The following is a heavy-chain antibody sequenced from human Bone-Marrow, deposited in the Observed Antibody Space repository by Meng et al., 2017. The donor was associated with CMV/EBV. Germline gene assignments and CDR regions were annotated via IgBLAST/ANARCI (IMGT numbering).Heavy chain of an antibody. V-gene: IGHV3-23*01. CDR3: AKEFGGGKYGLFDN. Sequence: SAFTFNNYAMSWVRQGPGKGLEWVSTITPSGATTHYTDSVKGRFTTSRDNSKDTLYLQMNSLRAEDTAVYYCAKEFGGGKYGLFDNWGQGALVTVSS. D-gene: IGHD4-23*01. CDR2: ITPSGATT. CDR1: AFTFNNYA. J-gene: IGHJ4*02.